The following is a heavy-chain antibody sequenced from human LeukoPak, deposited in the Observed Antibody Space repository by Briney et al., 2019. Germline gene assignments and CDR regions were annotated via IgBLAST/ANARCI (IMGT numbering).Heavy chain of an antibody. CDR3: ARGPPNWGYDY. CDR1: GYTFTSYD. D-gene: IGHD7-27*01. Sequence: ASVKVSCKASGYTFTSYDFNWVRQATGQRPEWMGWMSPNSGDTGYAQKLQDRVTMTRNTSISTAYMELSSLRSDDTAVYYCARGPPNWGYDYWGQGTLVTVSS. J-gene: IGHJ4*02. CDR2: MSPNSGDT. V-gene: IGHV1-8*01.